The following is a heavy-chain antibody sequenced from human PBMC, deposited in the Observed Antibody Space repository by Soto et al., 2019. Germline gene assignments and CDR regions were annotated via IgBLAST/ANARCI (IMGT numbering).Heavy chain of an antibody. V-gene: IGHV1-3*01. CDR3: ARDPNSSSWYAWRPSEAFDI. CDR1: GYTFTSYA. Sequence: ASVKVSCKASGYTFTSYAMHWVRQAPGQRLEWMGWINAGNGNTKYSQKFQGRVTITRDTSASTAYMELSSLRSEDTAVYYCARDPNSSSWYAWRPSEAFDIWGQGTMVTVSS. D-gene: IGHD6-13*01. J-gene: IGHJ3*02. CDR2: INAGNGNT.